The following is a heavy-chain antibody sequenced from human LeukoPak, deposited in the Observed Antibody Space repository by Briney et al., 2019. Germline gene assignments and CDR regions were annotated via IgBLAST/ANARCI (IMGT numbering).Heavy chain of an antibody. CDR2: IYYSGST. J-gene: IGHJ4*02. Sequence: PSETLSLTCTVSGGXISSYYWSWIRQPPGKGLEWIGYIYYSGSTSYNPSLKSRVTISVDTSKNQFSLKLSSVTAADTAVYYCARRYCSGGSCYSSFDYWGQGTLVTVSS. CDR3: ARRYCSGGSCYSSFDY. D-gene: IGHD2-15*01. CDR1: GGXISSYY. V-gene: IGHV4-59*01.